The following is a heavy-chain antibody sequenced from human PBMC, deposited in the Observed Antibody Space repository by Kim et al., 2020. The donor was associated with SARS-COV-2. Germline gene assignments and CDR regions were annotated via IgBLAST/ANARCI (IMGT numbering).Heavy chain of an antibody. V-gene: IGHV3-33*01. Sequence: GGSLRLSCAASGFTFSSYGMHWVRQAPGKGLEWVAVIWYDGSNKYYADSVKGRFTISRDNSKNTLYLQMNSLRAEDTAVYYCARDSLRAIFGGGDGYYYMDVWGQGTTVTVSS. D-gene: IGHD3-3*01. J-gene: IGHJ6*03. CDR1: GFTFSSYG. CDR2: IWYDGSNK. CDR3: ARDSLRAIFGGGDGYYYMDV.